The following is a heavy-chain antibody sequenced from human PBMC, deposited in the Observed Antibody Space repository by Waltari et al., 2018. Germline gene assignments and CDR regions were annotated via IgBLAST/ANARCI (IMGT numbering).Heavy chain of an antibody. CDR2: IRSKAYGGTT. V-gene: IGHV3-49*04. CDR3: TRDPPYDYVWGSYRLLFDY. J-gene: IGHJ4*02. CDR1: GFTFGDYA. D-gene: IGHD3-16*02. Sequence: EVQLVESGGGLVQPGRSLRLSCTASGFTFGDYAMSWVRQAPGKGLEWVGFIRSKAYGGTTEYAASVKGRFTISRDDSKSIAYLQMNSLKTEDTAMYYCTRDPPYDYVWGSYRLLFDYWGQGTLVTVSS.